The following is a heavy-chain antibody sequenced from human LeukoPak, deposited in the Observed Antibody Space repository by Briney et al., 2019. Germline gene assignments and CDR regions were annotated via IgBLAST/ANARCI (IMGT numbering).Heavy chain of an antibody. V-gene: IGHV4-39*07. Sequence: SETLSLTCTVSGGSISSSSYYWGWIRQPPGKGLGWIGSIYYSGSTYYNPSLKSRVTISVDTSKNQFSLKLSSVTAADTAVYYCARDSLDYYDSSRTDTDAFDIWGQGTMVTVSS. CDR2: IYYSGST. D-gene: IGHD3-22*01. CDR1: GGSISSSSYY. J-gene: IGHJ3*02. CDR3: ARDSLDYYDSSRTDTDAFDI.